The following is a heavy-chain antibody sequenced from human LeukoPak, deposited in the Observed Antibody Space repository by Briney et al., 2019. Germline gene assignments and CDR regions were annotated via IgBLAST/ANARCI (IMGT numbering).Heavy chain of an antibody. CDR2: ISSSSSYI. Sequence: GGSLRLSCAASGFTFSSYSMNWVRQAPGKGLEWVSSISSSSSYIYYADSVKGRFTISRDNSKNTLYLQMNSLRAEDTAVYYCAKRDSSGSDAFDIWGQGTMVTVSS. D-gene: IGHD6-19*01. V-gene: IGHV3-21*04. CDR3: AKRDSSGSDAFDI. J-gene: IGHJ3*02. CDR1: GFTFSSYS.